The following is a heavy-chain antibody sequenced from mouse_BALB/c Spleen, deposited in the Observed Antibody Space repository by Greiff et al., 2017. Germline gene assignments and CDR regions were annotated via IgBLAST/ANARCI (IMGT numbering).Heavy chain of an antibody. Sequence: EVKLQESGAELVKPGASVKLSCTASGFNIKDTYMHWVKQRPEQGLEWIGRIDPANGNTKYDPKFQGKATITADTSSNTAYLQLSSLTSEDTAVYYCARGDGAAMDYWGQGTSVTVSS. V-gene: IGHV14-3*02. CDR1: GFNIKDTY. CDR3: ARGDGAAMDY. J-gene: IGHJ4*01. CDR2: IDPANGNT.